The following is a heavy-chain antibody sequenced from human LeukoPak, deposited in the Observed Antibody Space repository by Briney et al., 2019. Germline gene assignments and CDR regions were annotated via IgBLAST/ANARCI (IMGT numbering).Heavy chain of an antibody. D-gene: IGHD1-14*01. Sequence: SETLSLTCSVSGGSISSFQWSWIRQPPGMRLEWIGYIYYSGRTNYNPSLKSRVTIAVDTSKNQFSLKLSSVTAADTAVYYCARSLPLAEPSFYFYYWSQGTLVTVFS. CDR2: IYYSGRT. CDR1: GGSISSFQ. CDR3: ARSLPLAEPSFYFYY. V-gene: IGHV4-59*08. J-gene: IGHJ4*02.